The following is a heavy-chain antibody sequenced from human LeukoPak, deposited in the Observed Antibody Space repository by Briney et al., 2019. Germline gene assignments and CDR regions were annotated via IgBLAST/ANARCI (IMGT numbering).Heavy chain of an antibody. Sequence: GGSLRLSCAASGFTFSGCGMHWVRQAPGKGLEWVAFIWYDGRDKYYADSVKGRFTISRDNSKNSLYLQMNSLRTEDTALYYCAKSPTAVGSLLHSWGQGTLVTVSS. CDR3: AKSPTAVGSLLHS. J-gene: IGHJ4*02. V-gene: IGHV3-30*02. CDR2: IWYDGRDK. D-gene: IGHD1-26*01. CDR1: GFTFSGCG.